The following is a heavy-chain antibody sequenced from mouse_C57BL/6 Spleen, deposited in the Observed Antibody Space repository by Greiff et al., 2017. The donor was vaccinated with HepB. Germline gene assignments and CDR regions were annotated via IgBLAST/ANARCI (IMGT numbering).Heavy chain of an antibody. D-gene: IGHD1-1*01. CDR2: IHPNSGST. Sequence: VQLQQPGAELVKPGASVKLSCKASGYTFTSYWMHWVKQRPGQGLEWIGMIHPNSGSTNYNEKFKSKATLTVDKSSSTAYMQLSSLTSEDSAVYYCARPYYYGSSYGYFDVWGTGTTVTGSS. CDR1: GYTFTSYW. CDR3: ARPYYYGSSYGYFDV. J-gene: IGHJ1*03. V-gene: IGHV1-64*01.